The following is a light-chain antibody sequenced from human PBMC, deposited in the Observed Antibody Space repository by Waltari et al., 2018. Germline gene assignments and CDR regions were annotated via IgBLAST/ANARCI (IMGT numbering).Light chain of an antibody. V-gene: IGLV4-69*01. Sequence: QLVLTQSPSASASLGASVKLPRTPSSGHSSYTIAWPQQQPEKGPRYLMKFNSDGSHSKGDGIPDRFSGSSSGAERYLTISSLQSEDEADYYCQTWGTGIHVVFGGGTKLTVL. CDR3: QTWGTGIHVV. J-gene: IGLJ2*01. CDR1: SGHSSYT. CDR2: FNSDGSH.